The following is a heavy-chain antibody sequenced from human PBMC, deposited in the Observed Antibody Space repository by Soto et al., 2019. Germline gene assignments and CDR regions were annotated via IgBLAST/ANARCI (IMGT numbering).Heavy chain of an antibody. V-gene: IGHV3-11*01. J-gene: IGHJ6*03. CDR3: ARDPKPPRPKYSSSWSHMDV. CDR1: GFTFSDYY. CDR2: ISSSGSTI. D-gene: IGHD6-13*01. Sequence: RGSLRLSCAASGFTFSDYYMSWIRQAPGKGLEWVSYISSSGSTIYYADSVKGRFTISRDNAKNSLYLQMNSLRAEDTAVYYCARDPKPPRPKYSSSWSHMDVWGKGTTVTVSS.